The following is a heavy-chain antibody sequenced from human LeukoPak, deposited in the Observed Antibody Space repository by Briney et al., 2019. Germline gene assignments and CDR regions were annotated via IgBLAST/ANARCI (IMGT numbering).Heavy chain of an antibody. Sequence: GGSLRLSCAASGFTVSTNYMTWVRQAPGKGLEWVSIIYSGGNTYYADSVKGRFTISRDSSQNTLYLQMNSLRAEDTAVYYCASNDYFNYWGQGTLVTVSS. V-gene: IGHV3-53*01. J-gene: IGHJ4*02. CDR2: IYSGGNT. CDR1: GFTVSTNY. CDR3: ASNDYFNY. D-gene: IGHD2-8*01.